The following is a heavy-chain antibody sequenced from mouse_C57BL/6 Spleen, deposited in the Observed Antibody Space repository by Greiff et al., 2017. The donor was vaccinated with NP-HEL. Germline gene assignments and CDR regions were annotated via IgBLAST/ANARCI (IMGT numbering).Heavy chain of an antibody. CDR1: GYSITSGYY. J-gene: IGHJ2*01. V-gene: IGHV3-6*01. Sequence: EVKLMESGPGLVKPSQSLSLTCSVTGYSITSGYYWNLIRKFPGNKLEWMGYISYDGSNNYNPSLKNRISITRDTSKNPFFLKLNAVTTEDTATYYCARDQGAYSSDYFDYWGQGTTLTVSS. CDR2: ISYDGSN. CDR3: ARDQGAYSSDYFDY. D-gene: IGHD2-12*01.